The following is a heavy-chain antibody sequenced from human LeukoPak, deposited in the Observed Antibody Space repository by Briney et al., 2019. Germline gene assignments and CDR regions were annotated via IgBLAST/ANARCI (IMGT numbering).Heavy chain of an antibody. CDR3: ARGPYCGSDCHYYFDY. V-gene: IGHV3-7*05. Sequence: PGGSLRLSCAASGFTFSAYWLSWVRQAPGKGLEWVSNIKPDGNKKHYEDSVKGRFTISRDNAKKSLYLQMNSLRAEDTAVYYCARGPYCGSDCHYYFDYWGQGTLVTVSS. CDR2: IKPDGNKK. D-gene: IGHD2-21*02. J-gene: IGHJ4*02. CDR1: GFTFSAYW.